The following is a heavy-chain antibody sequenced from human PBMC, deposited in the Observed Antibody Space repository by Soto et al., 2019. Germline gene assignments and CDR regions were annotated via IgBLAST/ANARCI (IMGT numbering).Heavy chain of an antibody. CDR1: GYTFTSYG. Sequence: QVQLVQSGAEVKKPGASVKVSCKASGYTFTSYGISWVRQAPGQELEWMGWSSAYNGNRNYAQKLQGRVTMTTDKSTSTAYMEMRSLRSNDTAVYYCARAGIAAAEDWFDPWGQGTLVTVSS. D-gene: IGHD6-13*01. V-gene: IGHV1-18*01. CDR2: SSAYNGNR. J-gene: IGHJ5*02. CDR3: ARAGIAAAEDWFDP.